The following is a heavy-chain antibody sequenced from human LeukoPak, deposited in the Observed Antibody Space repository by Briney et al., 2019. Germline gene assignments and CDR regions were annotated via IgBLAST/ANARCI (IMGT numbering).Heavy chain of an antibody. CDR1: GDSVSSGGFY. CDR2: VHYSGST. J-gene: IGHJ4*02. CDR3: ARSSNYYGSGSYFDY. D-gene: IGHD3-10*01. Sequence: PSETLSLTCSVSGDSVSSGGFYWSWIRQPPGKGLEWIGHVHYSGSTNYTPSLKSRITISVDTSKKQFSQKLSSVTAADTAVYYCARSSNYYGSGSYFDYWGQGTLVPVSS. V-gene: IGHV4-61*08.